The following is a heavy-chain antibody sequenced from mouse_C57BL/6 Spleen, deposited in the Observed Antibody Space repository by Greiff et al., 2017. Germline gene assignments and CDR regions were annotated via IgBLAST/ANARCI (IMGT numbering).Heavy chain of an antibody. J-gene: IGHJ2*01. CDR2: INPNYGTT. Sequence: VQLQQSGPELVKPGASVKISCKASGYSFTDYYMHWVKQSNGKSLEWIGVINPNYGTTRYNHKFKGKATLTVDQSSSTAYMQLNSLTSEDTAVYYCARRSITTVVDYFDYWGQGTTLTVSS. CDR3: ARRSITTVVDYFDY. D-gene: IGHD1-1*01. V-gene: IGHV1-39*01. CDR1: GYSFTDYY.